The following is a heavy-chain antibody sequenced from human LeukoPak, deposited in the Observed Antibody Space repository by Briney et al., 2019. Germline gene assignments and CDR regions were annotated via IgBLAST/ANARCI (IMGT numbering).Heavy chain of an antibody. Sequence: SETLSLTCTVSGGSISSYYWIWIRQPPGKGLEWIGYIYYSGSTNYNPSLKSRVTISVDTSKNQFSLKLSSVTAADTAVYYCARSPAPTYYDFWSCYPEHNWFDPWGQGTLVTVSS. CDR3: ARSPAPTYYDFWSCYPEHNWFDP. V-gene: IGHV4-59*08. D-gene: IGHD3-3*01. CDR1: GGSISSYY. J-gene: IGHJ5*02. CDR2: IYYSGST.